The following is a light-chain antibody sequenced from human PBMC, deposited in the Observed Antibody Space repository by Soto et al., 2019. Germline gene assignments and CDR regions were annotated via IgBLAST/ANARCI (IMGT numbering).Light chain of an antibody. CDR3: LKHDSYPLT. CDR2: VAS. J-gene: IGKJ5*01. V-gene: IGKV1-17*01. Sequence: DIKMTQSPSSLSAAVGDRVTITCRASQGIRNDLAGYQQKAGKAPKRLIYVASSLQSWVPSRFRGRGSGTEFTLTVNSLQPEDFATYFCLKHDSYPLTFGQGTRLE. CDR1: QGIRND.